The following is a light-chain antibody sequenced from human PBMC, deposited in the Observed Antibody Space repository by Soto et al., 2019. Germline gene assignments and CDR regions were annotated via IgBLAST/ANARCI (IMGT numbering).Light chain of an antibody. CDR3: YSYAGNSYV. J-gene: IGLJ1*01. CDR2: DVA. CDR1: SSDVGGYNY. V-gene: IGLV2-11*01. Sequence: QSALTQPRSVSGSPGQSVAISCTGTSSDVGGYNYVSWYQQLPGKAPKLMIYDVARRPSGVPDRFSGSKSGNTASLTISGLQAEDGADYYCYSYAGNSYVFGTGTKVTVL.